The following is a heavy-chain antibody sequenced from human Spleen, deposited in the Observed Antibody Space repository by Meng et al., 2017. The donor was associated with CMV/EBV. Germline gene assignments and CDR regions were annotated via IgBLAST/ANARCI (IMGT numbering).Heavy chain of an antibody. V-gene: IGHV3-7*01. D-gene: IGHD5-12*01. CDR1: GFTFSSYW. CDR2: IKQDGSEK. Sequence: LSLTCAASGFTFSSYWMSWVRQAPGKGLEWVANIKQDGSEKYYVDSVKGRFTISRDNAKNSLYLQMNSLRAEDTAVYYCARGLLVASWINWGQGALVTVSS. J-gene: IGHJ4*02. CDR3: ARGLLVASWIN.